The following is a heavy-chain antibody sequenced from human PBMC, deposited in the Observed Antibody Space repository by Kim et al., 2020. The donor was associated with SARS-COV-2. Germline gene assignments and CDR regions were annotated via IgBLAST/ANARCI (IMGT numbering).Heavy chain of an antibody. CDR3: ARGAPYYYDGSDYPLDY. CDR2: IKTHTGNP. J-gene: IGHJ4*02. Sequence: ASVKVSCKASGYTFTSYALNWVRQAPGQGLEWMGGIKTHTGNPIYAQDFTGRFVFSLDPSVNTAYLQINSLKAEDTAVYYCARGAPYYYDGSDYPLDYWGQGSRVTVSS. CDR1: GYTFTSYA. V-gene: IGHV7-4-1*02. D-gene: IGHD3-22*01.